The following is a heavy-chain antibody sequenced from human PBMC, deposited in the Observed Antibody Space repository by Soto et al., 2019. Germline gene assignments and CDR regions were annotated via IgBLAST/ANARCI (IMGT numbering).Heavy chain of an antibody. CDR1: GFTFSSYE. Sequence: EVQLVESGGGLVQPGGSLRLSCAASGFTFSSYEMNWVRQAPGKGLEWVSYISSSGSTIYYADSVKGRFTISRDNAKNSLYLQMNSLRAEDTAVYYCARADSSGYFAPHDAFDIWGQGTMVTVSS. CDR3: ARADSSGYFAPHDAFDI. D-gene: IGHD3-22*01. V-gene: IGHV3-48*03. J-gene: IGHJ3*02. CDR2: ISSSGSTI.